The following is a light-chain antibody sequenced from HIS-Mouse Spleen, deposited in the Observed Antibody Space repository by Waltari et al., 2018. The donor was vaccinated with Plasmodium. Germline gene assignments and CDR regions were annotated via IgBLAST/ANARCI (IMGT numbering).Light chain of an antibody. CDR1: QGISSC. V-gene: IGKV1D-8*02. CDR3: QQYYSFPYT. Sequence: AIWMTQSPSFLPASSGDRVTISCRISQGISSCLAWYQQKPGKAPELLIYAASTLQSGGPSRFSGSGSGTYFTLTISCLQSEDFATYYWQQYYSFPYTFGQGTKLEIK. CDR2: AAS. J-gene: IGKJ2*01.